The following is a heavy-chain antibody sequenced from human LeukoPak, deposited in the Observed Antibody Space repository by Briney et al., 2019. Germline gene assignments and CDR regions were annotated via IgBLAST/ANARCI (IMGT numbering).Heavy chain of an antibody. CDR3: ARDNYYGSGSYYGENWFDP. CDR1: GYTFTSYG. D-gene: IGHD3-10*01. Sequence: APVKVSCKASGYTFTSYGISWVRQAPGQGLEWMGWISAYNGNTNYAQKLQGRVTMTTDTSTSTAYMELRSLRSDDTAVYYCARDNYYGSGSYYGENWFDPWGQGTLVTVSS. CDR2: ISAYNGNT. J-gene: IGHJ5*02. V-gene: IGHV1-18*01.